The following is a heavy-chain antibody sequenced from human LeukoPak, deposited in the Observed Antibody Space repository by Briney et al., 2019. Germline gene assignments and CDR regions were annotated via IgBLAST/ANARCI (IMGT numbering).Heavy chain of an antibody. CDR3: AKYDSSGSHGVIDY. V-gene: IGHV3-23*01. J-gene: IGHJ4*02. D-gene: IGHD3-22*01. CDR1: GFTFSSYA. CDR2: ISGSGGAT. Sequence: GGSLRLSCAASGFTFSSYAMSWVRQAPGKGLEWVSGISGSGGATYYADSVKGRFTISRDNSKNTLYLQMNSLRAEDTAVYYCAKYDSSGSHGVIDYWGQGTLVTVSS.